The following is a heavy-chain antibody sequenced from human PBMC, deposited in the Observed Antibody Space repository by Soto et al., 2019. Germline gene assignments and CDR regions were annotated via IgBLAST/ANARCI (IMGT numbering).Heavy chain of an antibody. CDR2: IWSDGSDK. V-gene: IGHV3-33*01. CDR1: GFTFSDSG. Sequence: QVQLVESGGGVVQPGGSLRLSCAASGFTFSDSGMHWVRQAPGKGLEWVAVIWSDGSDKSYADSVEGRFTISRDNFKNTLYLQMKRLGGGGTGGYYCVGGNRYTSSSGWGGGFDYWGQGTLVTVSS. CDR3: VGGNRYTSSSGWGGGFDY. J-gene: IGHJ4*02. D-gene: IGHD6-6*01.